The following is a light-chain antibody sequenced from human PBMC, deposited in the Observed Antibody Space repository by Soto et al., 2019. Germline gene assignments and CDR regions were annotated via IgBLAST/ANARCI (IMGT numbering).Light chain of an antibody. J-gene: IGKJ4*01. CDR3: HQYGSSPLT. CDR2: DAS. V-gene: IGKV3-20*01. CDR1: QSVTSDY. Sequence: EIVLTQPPGTLSLSPGERATLSCRASQSVTSDYFAWYQRKPGQAPKLIVYDASSRATGTPDRFSGSAAGTDFTLTISRLEPEDFAVYYCHQYGSSPLTFGGGKKVEIK.